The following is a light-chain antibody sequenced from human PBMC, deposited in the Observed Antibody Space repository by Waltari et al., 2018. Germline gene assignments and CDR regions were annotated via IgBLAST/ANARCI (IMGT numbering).Light chain of an antibody. CDR2: GAS. CDR3: QQYNNWPPWT. V-gene: IGKV3-15*01. J-gene: IGKJ1*01. Sequence: ETVMTQSPATLSVSPGETATLSCRASQSVGSNLAWYQQKPGQAPRLLIYGASTRATGIPAKFSGIGSGTEFTLTISSLQSEDFAVYYCQQYNNWPPWTFGQGTKVEI. CDR1: QSVGSN.